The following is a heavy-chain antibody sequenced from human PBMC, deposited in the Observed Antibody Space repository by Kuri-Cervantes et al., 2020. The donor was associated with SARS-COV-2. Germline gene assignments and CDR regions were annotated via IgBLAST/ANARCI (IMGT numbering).Heavy chain of an antibody. D-gene: IGHD3-16*01. Sequence: GESLKISCAASTFTFNNYALIRVRQAPGKGLEWVSSISVPGGDTNYADSVKGRFTISRDNSKDTLYLQMNSLRAEDTAVYYCATVYTMGVSLDWGQGTLVTVSS. J-gene: IGHJ4*02. CDR2: ISVPGGDT. V-gene: IGHV3-23*01. CDR3: ATVYTMGVSLD. CDR1: TFTFNNYA.